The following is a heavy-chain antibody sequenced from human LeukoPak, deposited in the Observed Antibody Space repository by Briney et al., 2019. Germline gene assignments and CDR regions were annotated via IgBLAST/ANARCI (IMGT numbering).Heavy chain of an antibody. CDR2: ISSSGSTI. Sequence: PGGSLRLSCAASGFTFSTYEMTWVRQSPGKGLEWVSYISSSGSTIYYADSVKGRFTISRDNARNSLYLQMNSLRAEDTAVYYCARGETAGTFDYWGQGTLVTVSS. D-gene: IGHD6-13*01. CDR3: ARGETAGTFDY. CDR1: GFTFSTYE. J-gene: IGHJ4*02. V-gene: IGHV3-48*03.